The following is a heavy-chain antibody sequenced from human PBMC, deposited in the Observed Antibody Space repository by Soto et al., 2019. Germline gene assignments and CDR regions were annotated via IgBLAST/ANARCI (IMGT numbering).Heavy chain of an antibody. D-gene: IGHD1-26*01. CDR2: IFINGNT. CDR1: SGSVSTYY. Sequence: SETLSLTCTVSSGSVSTYYWSWIRQPAGKGLEWIGRIFINGNTNYNPSLRSRVAMSVDTSKGQFSLNLTSVTAADTAVYFCARSGGSYNFDSWGQGILVTVSS. V-gene: IGHV4-4*07. J-gene: IGHJ4*02. CDR3: ARSGGSYNFDS.